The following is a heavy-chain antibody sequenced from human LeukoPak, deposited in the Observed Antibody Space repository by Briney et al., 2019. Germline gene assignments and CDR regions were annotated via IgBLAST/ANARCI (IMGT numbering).Heavy chain of an antibody. J-gene: IGHJ4*02. CDR1: GVSFSCYF. CDR3: ICAQQLVLI. Sequence: SETLSLTCAVYGVSFSCYFWRWMRQPPGKGREGVGEINHSGSANYNPSLKSRFTIPVGTPENEFSLKQSAVSAPGTAVYVFICAQQLVLIWGQGTLVTVSS. V-gene: IGHV4-34*01. CDR2: INHSGSA. D-gene: IGHD6-13*01.